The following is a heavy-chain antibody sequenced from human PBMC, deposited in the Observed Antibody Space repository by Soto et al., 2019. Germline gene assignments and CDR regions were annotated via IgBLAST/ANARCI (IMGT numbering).Heavy chain of an antibody. CDR3: AIPPGP. V-gene: IGHV3-7*01. J-gene: IGHJ5*02. Sequence: GGSLRLSCAASGFTFSSYGMSWVRQAPGKGLEWVANIKQDGSEKYYVDSVKGRFTISRDNAKNSLYLQMNSLRAEDTAVYYCAIPPGPWGQGTLVTVYS. CDR1: GFTFSSYG. CDR2: IKQDGSEK.